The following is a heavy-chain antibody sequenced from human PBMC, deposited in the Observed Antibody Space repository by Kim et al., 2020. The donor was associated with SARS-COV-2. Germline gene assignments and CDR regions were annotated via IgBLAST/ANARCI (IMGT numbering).Heavy chain of an antibody. V-gene: IGHV3-7*01. D-gene: IGHD2-2*01. Sequence: GGSLRLSCAASGFTFSSYWMSWVRQAPGKGLEWVANIKQDGSEKYYVDSVKGRFTISRDNAKNSLYLQMNSLRAEDTAVYYCARMSSTSWHRFDPWGQGTLVTVSS. CDR2: IKQDGSEK. CDR1: GFTFSSYW. CDR3: ARMSSTSWHRFDP. J-gene: IGHJ5*02.